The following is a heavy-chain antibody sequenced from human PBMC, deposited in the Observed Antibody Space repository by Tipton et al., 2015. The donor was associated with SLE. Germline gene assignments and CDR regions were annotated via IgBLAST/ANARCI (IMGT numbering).Heavy chain of an antibody. CDR3: ARLRLVPAATPYYFDY. Sequence: TLSLTCTVSGGSISSYYWSWIRQPPGKGLEWIGSIYYSGSTYYNPSLKSRVTISVDTSKNQFSLKLSSVTAADTAVYYCARLRLVPAATPYYFDYWGQGTLVTVSS. J-gene: IGHJ4*02. CDR1: GGSISSYY. D-gene: IGHD2-2*01. V-gene: IGHV4-59*05. CDR2: IYYSGST.